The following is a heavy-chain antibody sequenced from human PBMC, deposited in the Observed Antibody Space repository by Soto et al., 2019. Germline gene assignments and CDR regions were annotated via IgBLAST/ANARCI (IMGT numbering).Heavy chain of an antibody. Sequence: GASVKVSCKASGFTFTSSAMQWVRQARGQRLEWIGWIVVGSGNTNYAQKFQERVTITRDMSTSTAYMELSSLRSEDTAVYYCAADRGAYYYDSSGYYSYYYYGMDVWG. CDR2: IVVGSGNT. D-gene: IGHD3-22*01. V-gene: IGHV1-58*02. CDR3: AADRGAYYYDSSGYYSYYYYGMDV. J-gene: IGHJ6*02. CDR1: GFTFTSSA.